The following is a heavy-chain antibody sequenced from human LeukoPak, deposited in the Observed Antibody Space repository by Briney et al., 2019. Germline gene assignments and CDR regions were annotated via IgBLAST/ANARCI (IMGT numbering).Heavy chain of an antibody. J-gene: IGHJ4*02. CDR3: ARGPPTSNPPFDY. D-gene: IGHD4-11*01. V-gene: IGHV4-30-4*08. CDR1: GGSISSYY. CDR2: IYYSGST. Sequence: SETLSLTCTVSGGSISSYYWSWIRQPPGKGLEWIGYIYYSGSTYYNPSLKSRVTISVDTSKNQFSLKLSSVTAADTAVYYCARGPPTSNPPFDYWGQGTLVTVSS.